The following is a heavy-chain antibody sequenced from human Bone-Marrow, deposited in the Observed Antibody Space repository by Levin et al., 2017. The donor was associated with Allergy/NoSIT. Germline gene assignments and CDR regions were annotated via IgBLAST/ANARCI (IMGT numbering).Heavy chain of an antibody. V-gene: IGHV3-21*01. CDR1: GITFSDYG. Sequence: PGGSLRLSCAASGITFSDYGVTWVRQAPGKGLEWVSSISFSSETIYYADSVRGRFTISRDNAKKSLYLQMNSLTVEDTAVYYCASRRRLRGSPEERGFDYWGQGTLVTVSS. J-gene: IGHJ4*02. CDR2: ISFSSETI. D-gene: IGHD3-10*01. CDR3: ASRRRLRGSPEERGFDY.